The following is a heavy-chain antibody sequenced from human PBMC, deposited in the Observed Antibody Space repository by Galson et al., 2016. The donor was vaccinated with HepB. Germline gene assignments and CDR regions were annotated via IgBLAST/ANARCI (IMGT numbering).Heavy chain of an antibody. D-gene: IGHD6-19*01. CDR1: GFSLSTSGVG. CDR3: AKSASGWAFDI. J-gene: IGHJ3*02. V-gene: IGHV2-5*02. Sequence: PALVKPTQTLTLTCTFSGFSLSTSGVGVGWIRQPPGKALEWLALIYWDDDKLYSPSLKSRLTISRDNSKNTLFLQVNSLRAEDTALYYCAKSASGWAFDIWGQGTVVTVSS. CDR2: IYWDDDK.